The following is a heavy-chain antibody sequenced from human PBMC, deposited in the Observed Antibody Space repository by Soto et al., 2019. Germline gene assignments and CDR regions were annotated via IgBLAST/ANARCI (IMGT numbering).Heavy chain of an antibody. Sequence: EVQLVESGGGLVQPGGSLRLSCAASGFTVSSNYMSWVRQAPGKGLEWVSVIYSGGSTYYADSVKGRFTISRHNSKNTLYLQMNSLRADDTAVYYCARGGSCSGGSCYSGAFDIWGQGTMDTVSS. D-gene: IGHD2-15*01. CDR2: IYSGGST. J-gene: IGHJ3*02. V-gene: IGHV3-53*04. CDR1: GFTVSSNY. CDR3: ARGGSCSGGSCYSGAFDI.